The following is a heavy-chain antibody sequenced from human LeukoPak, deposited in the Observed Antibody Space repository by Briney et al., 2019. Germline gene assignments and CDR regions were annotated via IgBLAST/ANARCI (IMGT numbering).Heavy chain of an antibody. CDR1: GYTFSGYY. J-gene: IGHJ4*02. Sequence: ASVKVSCKASGYTFSGYYMHWVRQAPGQGLEWMGWINPNSGGTNYAQKFQGRVTMTRDTSITTAYMELSRLKSDDTAVYYCARGVAAAPYCFDSWGQGTLVTVST. D-gene: IGHD6-13*01. CDR2: INPNSGGT. CDR3: ARGVAAAPYCFDS. V-gene: IGHV1-2*02.